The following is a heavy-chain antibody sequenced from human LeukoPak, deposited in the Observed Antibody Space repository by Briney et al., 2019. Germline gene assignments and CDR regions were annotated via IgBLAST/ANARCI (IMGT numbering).Heavy chain of an antibody. CDR3: ARDGQTSGGPDEY. Sequence: GGSLRLSCAASGFSFSTYNMNWVRRAPGKELEWVSSITSGSTYKYYADSVKGRSTISRDNAKNLLYLEVNSLTVDDTAVYYCARDGQTSGGPDEYWGQGTLVTVSS. V-gene: IGHV3-21*01. J-gene: IGHJ4*02. D-gene: IGHD1-26*01. CDR1: GFSFSTYN. CDR2: ITSGSTYK.